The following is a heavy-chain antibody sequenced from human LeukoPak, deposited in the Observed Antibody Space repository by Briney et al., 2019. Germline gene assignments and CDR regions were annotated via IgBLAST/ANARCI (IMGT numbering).Heavy chain of an antibody. D-gene: IGHD6-13*01. CDR2: ISWNSGSI. J-gene: IGHJ4*02. V-gene: IGHV3-9*01. Sequence: PGGSLRLSCVASGFTFSSYGMSWVRQAPGKGLEWVSGISWNSGSIGYADSVKGRFTISRDNAKNSLYLQMNSLSAEDTALYYCAKDMAEYSSSWTPFDYWGQGALVTVSS. CDR3: AKDMAEYSSSWTPFDY. CDR1: GFTFSSYG.